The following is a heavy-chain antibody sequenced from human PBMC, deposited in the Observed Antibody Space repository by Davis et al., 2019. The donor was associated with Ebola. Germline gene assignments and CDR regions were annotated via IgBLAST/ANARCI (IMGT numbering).Heavy chain of an antibody. D-gene: IGHD3-22*01. CDR3: ARWSVVIPFDY. J-gene: IGHJ4*02. V-gene: IGHV1-3*01. Sequence: ASVKVSCKASGYTFTSYAMHWVRQAPGQRLEWMGWINAGNGNTKYSQKFQGRVTITRDTSASTAYMELNSLRAEDTAVYYCARWSVVIPFDYWGQGTLVTVSS. CDR2: INAGNGNT. CDR1: GYTFTSYA.